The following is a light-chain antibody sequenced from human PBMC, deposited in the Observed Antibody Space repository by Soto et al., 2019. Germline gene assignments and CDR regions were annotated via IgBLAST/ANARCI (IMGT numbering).Light chain of an antibody. CDR3: QPRDLWQWT. V-gene: IGKV3-11*01. CDR2: DAS. Sequence: EIVLTQSPATLSLSPGERATLSCWASQSVNSYLVWYQQKPGQAPRLLMYDASNRAPGIPARFSGSGSGTALTLTIRSLEPEDFAVYHCQPRDLWQWTFGQGTKVDIK. J-gene: IGKJ1*01. CDR1: QSVNSY.